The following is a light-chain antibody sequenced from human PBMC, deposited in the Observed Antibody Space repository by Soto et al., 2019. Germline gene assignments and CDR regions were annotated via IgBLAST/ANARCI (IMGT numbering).Light chain of an antibody. J-gene: IGLJ2*01. Sequence: QSALTQPPSASGSPGQSVTISCTGTSSDVGGYNYVSWYQQHPGKAPKLMIYEVCQRPSGVPDRFSGSKSGNTASLTVSGLQAEDEADYYCSSYAGSNNLVFGGGTKLTVL. CDR2: EVC. CDR1: SSDVGGYNY. CDR3: SSYAGSNNLV. V-gene: IGLV2-8*01.